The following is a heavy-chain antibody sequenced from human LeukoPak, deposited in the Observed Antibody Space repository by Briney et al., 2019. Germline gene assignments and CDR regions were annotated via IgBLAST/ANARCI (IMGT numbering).Heavy chain of an antibody. CDR1: GGSFSGYY. V-gene: IGHV4-34*01. Sequence: SETLSLTCAVYGGSFSGYYWSWIRQPPGKGLEWIGEINHSGSTNYNPSLKSRVTISVDTSKNQFSLKLSSVTAADTAVYYCARNFRGLVYYYYYMDVWGKGTTVTVSS. D-gene: IGHD3/OR15-3a*01. CDR2: INHSGST. J-gene: IGHJ6*03. CDR3: ARNFRGLVYYYYYMDV.